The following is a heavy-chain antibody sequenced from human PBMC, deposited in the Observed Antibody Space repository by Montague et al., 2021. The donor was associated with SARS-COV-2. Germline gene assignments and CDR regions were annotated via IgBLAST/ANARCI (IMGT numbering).Heavy chain of an antibody. Sequence: SLSLVCTVSGGSISSYYWSWIRQPPGKGLEWIGYIYYSGSTNYNPSLKSRVTISVDTSKNQFSLKLSSVTAADTAVYYCARGMHYYDSSGYYFDYWGQGTLVTVSS. CDR2: IYYSGST. D-gene: IGHD3-22*01. J-gene: IGHJ4*02. CDR1: GGSISSYY. CDR3: ARGMHYYDSSGYYFDY. V-gene: IGHV4-59*01.